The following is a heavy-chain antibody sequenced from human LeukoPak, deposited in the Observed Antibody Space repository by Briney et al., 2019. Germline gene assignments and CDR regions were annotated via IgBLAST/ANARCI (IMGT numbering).Heavy chain of an antibody. CDR2: ISAYNGNT. CDR1: GYTFTSYG. CDR3: ASNRPGYSSGWYVGWFDP. J-gene: IGHJ5*02. D-gene: IGHD6-19*01. Sequence: ASVKVSCKASGYTFTSYGISWVRQAPGQGLEWMGWISAYNGNTNYAQKFQGRVTITADKSTSTAYMELSSLRSEDTAVYYCASNRPGYSSGWYVGWFDPWGQGTLVTVSS. V-gene: IGHV1-18*01.